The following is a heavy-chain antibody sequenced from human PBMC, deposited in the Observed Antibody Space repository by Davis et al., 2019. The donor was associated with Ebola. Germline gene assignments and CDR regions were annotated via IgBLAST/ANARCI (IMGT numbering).Heavy chain of an antibody. D-gene: IGHD2-15*01. CDR1: GGSFSGYY. J-gene: IGHJ5*02. CDR3: ARVNFCIGGSCYSHDH. V-gene: IGHV4-34*01. Sequence: SETLSLTCAVHGGSFSGYYWSWIRQPPGKGLEWIGEIYHTGDTNYNPSLKSRVTISVDTSKNQFSLRLNSVTAADTAVYYCARVNFCIGGSCYSHDHWGQGTLVTVSS. CDR2: IYHTGDT.